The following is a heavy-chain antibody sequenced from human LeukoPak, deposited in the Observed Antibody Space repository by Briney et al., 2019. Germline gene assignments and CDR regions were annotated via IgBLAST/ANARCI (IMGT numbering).Heavy chain of an antibody. CDR2: ISAYNGNT. V-gene: IGHV1-18*01. Sequence: GASVKVSCKVSGYTLTELSMHWVRQAPGQGLEWMGWISAYNGNTNYAQKFQGRVTITADESTSTAYMELSSLRSEDTAVYYCARDHYYDSSGYIARKTTLFNWFDPWGQGTLVTVSS. J-gene: IGHJ5*02. CDR3: ARDHYYDSSGYIARKTTLFNWFDP. CDR1: GYTLTELS. D-gene: IGHD3-22*01.